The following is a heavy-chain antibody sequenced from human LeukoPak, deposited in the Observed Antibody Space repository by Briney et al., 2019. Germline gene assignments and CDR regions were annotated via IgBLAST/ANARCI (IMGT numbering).Heavy chain of an antibody. V-gene: IGHV4-38-2*02. CDR1: GYSISSGYY. CDR2: IYHSGST. J-gene: IGHJ4*02. D-gene: IGHD5-12*01. CDR3: ARDRLPPDY. Sequence: SETLSLTCTVSGYSISSGYYWGWIRQPPGKGLEWIGSIYHSGSTYYNPSLKSRVTISVDTSKNQFSLKLSSVTAADTAVYYCARDRLPPDYWGQGTLVTVSS.